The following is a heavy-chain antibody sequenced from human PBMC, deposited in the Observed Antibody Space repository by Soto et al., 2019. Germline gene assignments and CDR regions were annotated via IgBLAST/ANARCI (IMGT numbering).Heavy chain of an antibody. J-gene: IGHJ6*02. Sequence: GGSLRLSCAASGFTFNLYWMHWVRQAPGKGLVWVSRLNMDGSTTNYADSVKGRFIISRDSSKNTVYLQMYDLRAEDTAMYYCARGVRNYYGMDVWGQGTTVTVSS. CDR1: GFTFNLYW. CDR2: LNMDGSTT. CDR3: ARGVRNYYGMDV. V-gene: IGHV3-74*01.